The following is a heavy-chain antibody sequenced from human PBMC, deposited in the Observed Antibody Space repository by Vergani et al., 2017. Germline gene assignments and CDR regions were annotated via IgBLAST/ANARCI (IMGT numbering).Heavy chain of an antibody. CDR2: ISYDGINK. D-gene: IGHD6-13*01. CDR3: ARAGGIARSYYFDY. Sequence: QVQLVESGGGVVQPGRSLRLSCAASGFTFSSYGMHWVRQAPGKWLEWVAVISYDGINKYYADSVKGRFTISRDNSKNTLYLQMNSLRAEDTAVYYCARAGGIARSYYFDYWGQGTLVTVSS. CDR1: GFTFSSYG. J-gene: IGHJ4*02. V-gene: IGHV3-30*03.